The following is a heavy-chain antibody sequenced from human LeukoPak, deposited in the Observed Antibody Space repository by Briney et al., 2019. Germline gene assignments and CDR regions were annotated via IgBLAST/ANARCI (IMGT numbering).Heavy chain of an antibody. CDR1: GFTFSSYG. Sequence: PGGSLRLSCAASGFTFSSYGMSWVRQAPGKGLEWVSAISGSGDGTYYADSVKGRFTISRDNSKNTLYLQMNSLRAGDTAVYYCAKDINYLDIAVAGTLVDYWGQGTLVTVSS. V-gene: IGHV3-23*01. D-gene: IGHD6-19*01. J-gene: IGHJ4*02. CDR2: ISGSGDGT. CDR3: AKDINYLDIAVAGTLVDY.